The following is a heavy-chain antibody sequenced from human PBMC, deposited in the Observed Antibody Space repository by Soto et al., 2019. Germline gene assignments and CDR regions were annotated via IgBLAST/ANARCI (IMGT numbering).Heavy chain of an antibody. CDR3: ARDRLGYCSGGSCSSDY. J-gene: IGHJ4*02. Sequence: QVQLVQSGAEVKKPGASVKVSCKASGYTFTSYGISWVRQAPGQGLEWMGWISAYNGNTNYAQKLQGRVTMTTDTSTSTAYMELRSLRSDDTAVYYWARDRLGYCSGGSCSSDYWGQGTLVTVSS. V-gene: IGHV1-18*01. CDR2: ISAYNGNT. D-gene: IGHD2-15*01. CDR1: GYTFTSYG.